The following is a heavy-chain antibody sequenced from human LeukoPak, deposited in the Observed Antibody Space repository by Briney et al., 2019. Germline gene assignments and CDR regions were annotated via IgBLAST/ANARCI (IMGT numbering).Heavy chain of an antibody. J-gene: IGHJ3*02. CDR3: ARDGSLDDAFDI. V-gene: IGHV4-34*01. CDR2: INHSGST. Sequence: SETLSLTCAVYGGSFSGYYWSWIRQPPGKGLEWIGEINHSGSTNYNPSLKSRVAISVDTSKNQFSLKLSSVTAADTAVYYCARDGSLDDAFDIWGQGTMVTVSS. CDR1: GGSFSGYY. D-gene: IGHD1-14*01.